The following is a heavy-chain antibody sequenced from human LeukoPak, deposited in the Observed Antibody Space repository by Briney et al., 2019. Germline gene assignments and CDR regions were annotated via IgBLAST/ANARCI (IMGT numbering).Heavy chain of an antibody. CDR3: SRDSLSSCGGDCYSGLDV. V-gene: IGHV3-74*01. D-gene: IGHD2-21*02. CDR1: GFSFSSYT. J-gene: IGHJ6*02. CDR2: IKSDGSST. Sequence: PGGSLRLSCAGSGFSFSSYTMHWVRQAPGEALMWVSRIKSDGSSTTYADSVKGRFTISRDNAKNTLYLQMNSLRAEDTAVYYCSRDSLSSCGGDCYSGLDVWGQGTTVTVSS.